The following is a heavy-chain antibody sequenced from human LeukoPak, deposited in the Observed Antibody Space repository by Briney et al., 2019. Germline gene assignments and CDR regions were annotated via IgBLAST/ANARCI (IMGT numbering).Heavy chain of an antibody. CDR2: IYSSGNT. CDR3: ARVRVSVAGHDY. V-gene: IGHV3-66*01. D-gene: IGHD6-19*01. CDR1: GFTVSSNY. J-gene: IGHJ4*02. Sequence: GGSLRLSCAASGFTVSSNYMSWVRQAPGKGLEWISVIYSSGNTYYADSVKGRFTISRDNSKNTLYLQMNSLRDEDTAVYYCARVRVSVAGHDYWGQGTLVTVSS.